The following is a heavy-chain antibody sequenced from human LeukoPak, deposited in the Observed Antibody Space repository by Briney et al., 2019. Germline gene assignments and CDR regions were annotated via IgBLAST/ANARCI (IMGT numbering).Heavy chain of an antibody. J-gene: IGHJ6*02. Sequence: GGSLRLSCAASGFTFSDYYMSWIRQAPGKGLEWVSYISSSGSSIYYTDSVKGRFTISRDNAKNSLYLQMNSLRAEDTAVYYCAKDGGKLTHYYYYYGMGVWGQGTTVTVSS. CDR3: AKDGGKLTHYYYYYGMGV. CDR2: ISSSGSSI. V-gene: IGHV3-11*01. CDR1: GFTFSDYY. D-gene: IGHD3-16*01.